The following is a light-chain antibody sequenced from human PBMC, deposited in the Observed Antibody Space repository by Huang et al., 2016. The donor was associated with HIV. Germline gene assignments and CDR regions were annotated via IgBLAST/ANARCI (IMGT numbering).Light chain of an antibody. CDR2: WAS. CDR3: QQYYSSPFT. Sequence: DIVMTQSPDSLAVSLGERATINYKSSQSILYSSTDKSYLAWYHQKPGQPPKLLIYWASTRESGVPDRVSGSGSGTDFTLTISSLQAEDVAVYYCQQYYSSPFTFGPGTKVDIK. CDR1: QSILYSSTDKSY. J-gene: IGKJ3*01. V-gene: IGKV4-1*01.